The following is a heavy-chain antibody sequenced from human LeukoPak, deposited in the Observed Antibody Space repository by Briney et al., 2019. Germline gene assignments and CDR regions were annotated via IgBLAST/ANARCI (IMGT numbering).Heavy chain of an antibody. J-gene: IGHJ4*02. D-gene: IGHD2-21*01. CDR3: ARSPSLGDPIDY. CDR1: GFTFSGYS. Sequence: GLTLRLSRAASGFTFSGYSMNWVRQAPGKGLEWVSSISSSSRYIYYADSVKGRFTITRDNAKNSLYLQMNSLRAEDTAVYYCARSPSLGDPIDYWGQGTLVTVSS. CDR2: ISSSSRYI. V-gene: IGHV3-21*01.